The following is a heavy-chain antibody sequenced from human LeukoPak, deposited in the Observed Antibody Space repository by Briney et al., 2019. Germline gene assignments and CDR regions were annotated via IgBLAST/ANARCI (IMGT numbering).Heavy chain of an antibody. CDR3: ARNADSSSWYLFFQH. Sequence: VASVKVSCKASGYTFASYGINWVRQAPGQGLEWMGWISSYNGNTNYAQKLRGRVTMTTDTSTSTAYMELRSLRSDDTAVYYCARNADSSSWYLFFQHWGQGTLVTVSS. CDR2: ISSYNGNT. D-gene: IGHD6-13*01. J-gene: IGHJ1*01. CDR1: GYTFASYG. V-gene: IGHV1-18*01.